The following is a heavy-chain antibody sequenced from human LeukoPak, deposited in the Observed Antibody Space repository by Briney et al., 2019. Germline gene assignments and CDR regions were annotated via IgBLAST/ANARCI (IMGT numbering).Heavy chain of an antibody. CDR1: GGSFSGYS. J-gene: IGHJ5*02. CDR2: IYYSGST. Sequence: SETLSLTCAVYGGSFSGYSWSWIRQPPGKGLEWIGYIYYSGSTYYNPSLKSRVTISVDTSKNQFSLKLSSVTAADTAVYYCARGASISSSWWFDPWGQGTLVTVSS. CDR3: ARGASISSSWWFDP. V-gene: IGHV4-30-4*07. D-gene: IGHD5-12*01.